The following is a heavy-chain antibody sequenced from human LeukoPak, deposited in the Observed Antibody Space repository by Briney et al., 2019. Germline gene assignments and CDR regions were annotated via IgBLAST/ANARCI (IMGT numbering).Heavy chain of an antibody. CDR1: GSSISSGGYS. CDR2: IYHSGST. D-gene: IGHD1-26*01. CDR3: SQWVSPS. Sequence: PSETLSLTCAVSGSSISSGGYSWSWIRQPPGKGLEWIGYIYHSGSTYYNPSLKSRVTISVDRSKNQFSLKLSSVTAADTAVYYCSQWVSPSWGQGTLVTVSS. J-gene: IGHJ1*01. V-gene: IGHV4-30-2*01.